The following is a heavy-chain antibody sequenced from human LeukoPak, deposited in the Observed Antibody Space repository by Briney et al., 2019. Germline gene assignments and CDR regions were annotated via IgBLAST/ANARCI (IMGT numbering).Heavy chain of an antibody. D-gene: IGHD2-15*01. V-gene: IGHV3-23*01. Sequence: GGSLRLSCAASGFTFSSYAMSWVRQAPGKGLEWVSAISGSGGSTYCADSVKGRFTISRDNSKNTLYLQMNSLRAEDTAVYYCAKDGWDCSGGSCYLDYFDYWGQGTLVTVSS. J-gene: IGHJ4*02. CDR3: AKDGWDCSGGSCYLDYFDY. CDR2: ISGSGGST. CDR1: GFTFSSYA.